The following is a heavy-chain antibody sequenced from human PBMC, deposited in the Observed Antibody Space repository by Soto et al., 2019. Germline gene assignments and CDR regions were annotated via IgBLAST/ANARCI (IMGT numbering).Heavy chain of an antibody. CDR2: TKYSGST. V-gene: IGHV4-31*03. J-gene: IGHJ2*01. Sequence: QVQLPESGPGLVKPSQALYLTCTVSGGSISSGGYCWSWIRQHPGKGLEWIGYTKYSGSTYYNPSLKSRVTISVDTSKNQFSLKLSSVTAADTAVYYCARDYGGAWYFDLWGRGTLVTVSS. CDR1: GGSISSGGYC. D-gene: IGHD3-16*01. CDR3: ARDYGGAWYFDL.